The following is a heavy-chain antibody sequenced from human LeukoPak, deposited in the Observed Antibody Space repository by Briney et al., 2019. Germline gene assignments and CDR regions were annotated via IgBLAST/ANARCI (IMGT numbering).Heavy chain of an antibody. Sequence: GASVKVSCQASAYTFTIYDYNWVRQATGQGLEWMGGMNPNSGNKGYEQKFQGRVTITRNTSISTAYMELSSLTSEDTAVYYCARGRATVTTHWFDPWGQGTRVTVS. CDR1: AYTFTIYD. J-gene: IGHJ5*02. V-gene: IGHV1-8*03. CDR2: MNPNSGNK. CDR3: ARGRATVTTHWFDP. D-gene: IGHD4-11*01.